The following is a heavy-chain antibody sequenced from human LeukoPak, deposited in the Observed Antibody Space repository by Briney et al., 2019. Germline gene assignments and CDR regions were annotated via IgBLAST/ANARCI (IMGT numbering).Heavy chain of an antibody. CDR2: IYYSGST. V-gene: IGHV4-59*12. D-gene: IGHD5-24*01. CDR3: ARGDGYPWTDAFDI. CDR1: GGFISSYY. Sequence: PSETLSLTCTVSGGFISSYYWSWIRQPPGKGLEWIGYIYYSGSTNYNPSLKSRVTMSVDTSKNQFSLKLSSVTAADTAVYYCARGDGYPWTDAFDIWGQGTMVTVSS. J-gene: IGHJ3*02.